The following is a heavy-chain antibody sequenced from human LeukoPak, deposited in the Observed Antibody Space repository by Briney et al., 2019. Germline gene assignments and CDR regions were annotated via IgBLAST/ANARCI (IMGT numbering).Heavy chain of an antibody. J-gene: IGHJ4*02. D-gene: IGHD3-10*01. CDR1: GFTFSSYS. V-gene: IGHV3-21*01. CDR3: ARLREWGVRGEAFDY. Sequence: GGSLRLSCAASGFTFSSYSMNWVRQAPGKGLEWVSSISSSSSYIYYADSVKGRFTISRDNAKNSLYLQMNSLRAEDTAVYYCARLREWGVRGEAFDYWGQGTLVTVSS. CDR2: ISSSSSYI.